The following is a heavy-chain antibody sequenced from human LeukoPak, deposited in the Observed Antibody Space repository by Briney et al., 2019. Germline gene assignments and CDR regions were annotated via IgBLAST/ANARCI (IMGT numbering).Heavy chain of an antibody. D-gene: IGHD4-23*01. CDR3: ARRGAVADAFDI. CDR2: IKSDGSST. V-gene: IGHV3-74*01. CDR1: GFTFSSYW. J-gene: IGHJ3*02. Sequence: GGSLRLSCAASGFTFSSYWMHWVRQAPGKGLVWVSRIKSDGSSTNYADSVKGRFTISRDNAKNTLYLQMNSLRAEDTAVYYCARRGAVADAFDIRGQGTMVTVSS.